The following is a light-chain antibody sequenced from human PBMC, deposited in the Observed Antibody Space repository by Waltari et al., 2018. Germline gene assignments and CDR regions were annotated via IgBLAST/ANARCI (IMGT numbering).Light chain of an antibody. Sequence: QSALTQPASVSGSPGQSITISCPGTSSDIGSSNYLSWYQQPPGKAPKLIIFDVTNRTSGVSNRFSGSKSGNTASLIISGLQGEDEADYYCSSYMDTTALELFGGGTSLTVL. CDR1: SSDIGSSNY. J-gene: IGLJ2*01. CDR2: DVT. CDR3: SSYMDTTALEL. V-gene: IGLV2-14*03.